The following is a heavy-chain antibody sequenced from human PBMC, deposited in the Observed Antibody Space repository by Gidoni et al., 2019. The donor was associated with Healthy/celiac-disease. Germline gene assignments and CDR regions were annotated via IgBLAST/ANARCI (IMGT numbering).Heavy chain of an antibody. V-gene: IGHV3-66*01. D-gene: IGHD3-22*01. CDR3: ARAYYDSSGYTGHDAFDI. CDR1: GFTVRSNY. CDR2: IYSGGST. Sequence: EVQLVESGGGLVQPGGSLRLSCAASGFTVRSNYMSWVRQAPGKGLEWVSVIYSGGSTYYADSVKGRFTISRDNSKNTLYLQMNSLRAEDTAVYYCARAYYDSSGYTGHDAFDIWGQGTMVTVSS. J-gene: IGHJ3*02.